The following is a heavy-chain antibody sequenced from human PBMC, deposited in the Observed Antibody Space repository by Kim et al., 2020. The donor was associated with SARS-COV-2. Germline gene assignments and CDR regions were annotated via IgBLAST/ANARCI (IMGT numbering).Heavy chain of an antibody. J-gene: IGHJ6*02. CDR3: ARGPTSTRADSSSWYWRLDYCGMDV. CDR1: GYTFTSYG. D-gene: IGHD6-13*01. Sequence: ASVKVSCKASGYTFTSYGISWVRQAPGQGLEWMGWISAYNGNTNYAQKLQGRVTMTTDTSTSTAYMELRSLRSDDTAVYYCARGPTSTRADSSSWYWRLDYCGMDVWGQGTTVTVSS. CDR2: ISAYNGNT. V-gene: IGHV1-18*04.